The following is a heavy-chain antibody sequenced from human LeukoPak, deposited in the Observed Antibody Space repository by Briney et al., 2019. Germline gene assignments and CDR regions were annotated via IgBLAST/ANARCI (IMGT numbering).Heavy chain of an antibody. V-gene: IGHV4-31*03. J-gene: IGHJ4*02. CDR3: ARDLTAAGIYFDY. CDR1: GGSISSGGYY. CDR2: IYYSGST. Sequence: SETLSLTCTVSGGSISSGGYYWSWIRQHPGKGLEWIGYIYYSGSTYYNPSLKSRVTISVDTSKNQFSLKLSSVTAADTAVYYCARDLTAAGIYFDYWGQGTLVTVS. D-gene: IGHD6-13*01.